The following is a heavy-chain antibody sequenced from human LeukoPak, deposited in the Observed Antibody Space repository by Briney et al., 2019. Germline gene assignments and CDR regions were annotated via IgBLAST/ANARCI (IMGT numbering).Heavy chain of an antibody. D-gene: IGHD6-19*01. CDR3: AINGTAVADTFDY. V-gene: IGHV4-34*01. CDR2: INHSGST. Sequence: SETLSLTCAVYGGSFSGYYWSWIRQPPGKGLEWIGEINHSGSTNYNPSLKSRVTISVDTSKNQFSLKLSSVTAADTAVYYCAINGTAVADTFDYWGQGTLVTVSS. CDR1: GGSFSGYY. J-gene: IGHJ4*02.